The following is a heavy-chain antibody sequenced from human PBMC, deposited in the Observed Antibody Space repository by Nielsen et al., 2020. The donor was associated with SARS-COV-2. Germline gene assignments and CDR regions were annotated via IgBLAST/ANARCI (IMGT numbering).Heavy chain of an antibody. V-gene: IGHV1-3*04. CDR2: INTGNGNT. Sequence: ASVKVSCKSSGYTFTTNAIHWVRQAPGQWLEWMGWINTGNGNTKYSQRSQGRVTITRDTSASTAHMELASLNSEDTAIYYCAREAGRGTLSGTERYFDFWGQGTLVTVSS. CDR1: GYTFTTNA. J-gene: IGHJ4*02. CDR3: AREAGRGTLSGTERYFDF. D-gene: IGHD1/OR15-1a*01.